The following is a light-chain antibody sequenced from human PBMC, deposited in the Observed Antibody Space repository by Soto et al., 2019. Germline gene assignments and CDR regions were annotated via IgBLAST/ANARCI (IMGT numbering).Light chain of an antibody. CDR2: ATS. V-gene: IGKV3-20*01. CDR3: QQYGSSPRYT. CDR1: QTVSTSY. Sequence: EIVLTQSPGTLSLSPGDRASLSCRASQTVSTSYLALYQQKPGQAPRLLIYATSSRATGISDRFSGSGSGRDFTLTISRLEPEDFAVYYCQQYGSSPRYTFGQGTKVEIK. J-gene: IGKJ2*01.